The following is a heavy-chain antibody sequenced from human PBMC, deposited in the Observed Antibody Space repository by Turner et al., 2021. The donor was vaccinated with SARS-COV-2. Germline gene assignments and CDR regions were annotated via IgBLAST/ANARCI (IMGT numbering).Heavy chain of an antibody. CDR2: IYYSGST. D-gene: IGHD3-16*02. V-gene: IGHV4-39*01. J-gene: IGHJ5*02. CDR1: GGSISSSSYH. CDR3: ARGRIMITFGGVIPNWFDP. Sequence: LQLQESGPGLVKPSETLSLTCTVSGGSISSSSYHWGWIRQPPGKGLEWIGNIYYSGSTYYNPSLKSRVTISVDTSKNQFSLKLSSVTAADTAVYYCARGRIMITFGGVIPNWFDPWGQGTLVTVSS.